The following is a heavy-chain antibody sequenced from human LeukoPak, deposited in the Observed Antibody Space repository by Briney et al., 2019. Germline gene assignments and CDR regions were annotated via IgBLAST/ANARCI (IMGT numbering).Heavy chain of an antibody. CDR2: ISGSGGST. CDR3: AKDSSPSLLDY. CDR1: GFTFSSYA. Sequence: GGSLRLSCAASGFTFSSYAMSWVRQAPGKGLEWVSAISGSGGSTYYADSVKGRFTISRDNAKNSLYLQMNSLRAEDTAVYYCAKDSSPSLLDYWGQGTLVTVSS. V-gene: IGHV3-23*01. J-gene: IGHJ4*02. D-gene: IGHD6-13*01.